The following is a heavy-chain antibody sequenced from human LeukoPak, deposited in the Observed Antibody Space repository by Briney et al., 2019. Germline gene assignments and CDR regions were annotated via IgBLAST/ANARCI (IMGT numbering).Heavy chain of an antibody. CDR1: GDSVSGNSGA. CDR2: TYYRSKWRN. Sequence: SQTLSLTCAISGDSVSGNSGAWNWIRQSPSRGPEWLGRTYYRSKWRNDYSVSVKSRITINPDTSKNQFSLQLKSVTPEDMAVYYCVRAFRGFSGYDAFDIWGQGIMVTVSS. D-gene: IGHD5-12*01. J-gene: IGHJ3*02. CDR3: VRAFRGFSGYDAFDI. V-gene: IGHV6-1*01.